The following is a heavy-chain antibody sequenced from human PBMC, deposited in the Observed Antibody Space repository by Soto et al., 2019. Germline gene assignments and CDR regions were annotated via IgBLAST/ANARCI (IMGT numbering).Heavy chain of an antibody. Sequence: QLQLQESGPGLVKPSVTISLTCTFSGGSISSSSNHWDWIPQPQGKGLEWVGSIYYSGSTYYHPTLKSRVTISVDTSKNQFSLKLSSVTAADTAVYYCARAVTAGAHDAFAIWGQGTMVTVSS. J-gene: IGHJ3*02. CDR2: IYYSGST. CDR1: GGSISSSSNH. V-gene: IGHV4-39*01. CDR3: ARAVTAGAHDAFAI. D-gene: IGHD2-21*02.